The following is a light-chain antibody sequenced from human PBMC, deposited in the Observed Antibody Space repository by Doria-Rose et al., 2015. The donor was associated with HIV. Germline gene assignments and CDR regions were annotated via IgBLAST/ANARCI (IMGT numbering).Light chain of an antibody. CDR3: HQYGTSWT. V-gene: IGKV3-20*01. CDR1: QSFSSTY. CDR2: DGS. J-gene: IGKJ1*01. Sequence: EIVTTQSPGTLSLSPGERATLSCRASQSFSSTYLAWYQQKPGQAPSLLIYDGSTRATGIPDRFGASGSGTDFTLTINRLEPEDFALYYCHQYGTSWTFGQGTKVEI.